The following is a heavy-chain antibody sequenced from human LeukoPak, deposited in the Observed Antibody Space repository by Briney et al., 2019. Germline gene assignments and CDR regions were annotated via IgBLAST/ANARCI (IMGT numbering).Heavy chain of an antibody. J-gene: IGHJ5*02. CDR1: GYTFTGYY. Sequence: ASVKVSCKASGYTFTGYYMHWVRQAPGQGLEWMGWINPNSGGTNYAQKFQGRVTMTRDTSISTAYMELSSLKASDTAMYYCARLPDYYGSSGGMGYNWFDPWGQGTLVTVSS. CDR2: INPNSGGT. V-gene: IGHV1-2*02. D-gene: IGHD3-22*01. CDR3: ARLPDYYGSSGGMGYNWFDP.